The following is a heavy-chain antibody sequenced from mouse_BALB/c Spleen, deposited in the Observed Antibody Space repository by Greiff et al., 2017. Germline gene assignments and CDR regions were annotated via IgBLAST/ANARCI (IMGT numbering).Heavy chain of an antibody. CDR3: ARWRDGYSDY. CDR1: GFNIKDTY. CDR2: IDPANGNT. Sequence: EVKLMESGAELVKPGASVKLSCTASGFNIKDTYMHWVKQRPEQGLEWIGRIDPANGNTKYDPKFQGKATITADTSSNTAYLQLSSLTSEDTAVYYCARWRDGYSDYWGQGTTLTVSS. V-gene: IGHV14-3*02. J-gene: IGHJ2*01. D-gene: IGHD2-3*01.